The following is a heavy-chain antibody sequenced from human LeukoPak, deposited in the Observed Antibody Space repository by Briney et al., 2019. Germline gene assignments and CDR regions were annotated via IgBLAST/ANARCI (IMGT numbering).Heavy chain of an antibody. J-gene: IGHJ4*02. Sequence: SETLSLTCTVSGGSISSYYWRWIRQPPGKGLEWIGYIFYSGSTNYNPSLKSRVTISVDTSKNQFSLKLSSVTAADTAVYYCAGHSNGVPYWGEGALGTVSS. V-gene: IGHV4-59*01. CDR1: GGSISSYY. D-gene: IGHD4-11*01. CDR2: IFYSGST. CDR3: AGHSNGVPY.